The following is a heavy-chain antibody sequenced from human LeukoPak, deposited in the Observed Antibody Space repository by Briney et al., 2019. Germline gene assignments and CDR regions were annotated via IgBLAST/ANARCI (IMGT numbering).Heavy chain of an antibody. D-gene: IGHD2-21*01. CDR1: GFTFSDYY. CDR2: ISSSSSYI. CDR3: AREIPVTPVCFDY. V-gene: IGHV3-11*06. Sequence: GGSLRLSCAASGFTFSDYYMSWIRQAPGKGLEWVSYISSSSSYIYYSDSVKGRFTISRDNAMNSLYLQMNSLRAEDTAVYYCAREIPVTPVCFDYWGQGTLVTVSS. J-gene: IGHJ4*02.